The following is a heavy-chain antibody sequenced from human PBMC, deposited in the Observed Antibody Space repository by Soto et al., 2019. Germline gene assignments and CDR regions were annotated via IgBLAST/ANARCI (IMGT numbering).Heavy chain of an antibody. CDR2: ISGSGDYT. V-gene: IGHV3-23*01. D-gene: IGHD6-19*01. CDR3: AKGLAVAGPYYYGMDV. Sequence: GSLRLSCAASGFTFSSYAMTWVRQAPGKGLEWVSSISGSGDYTYYADSVKGRFTISRDNSKNTLYLQMNSLRAEDTAVYYCAKGLAVAGPYYYGMDVWGQATTVTVYS. J-gene: IGHJ6*02. CDR1: GFTFSSYA.